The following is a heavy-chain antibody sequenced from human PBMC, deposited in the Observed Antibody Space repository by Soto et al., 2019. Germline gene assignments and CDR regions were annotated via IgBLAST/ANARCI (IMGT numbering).Heavy chain of an antibody. CDR3: AKDLLGAFDI. V-gene: IGHV3-30*18. J-gene: IGHJ3*02. CDR1: GSTFSSYG. Sequence: PAGSLRLSCAASGSTFSSYGMHWVRQAPGKGLEWVAVISYDGSNKYYADSVKGRFTISRDNSKNTLYLQMNSLRAEDMAVYYCAKDLLGAFDIWGQGTMVTVSS. CDR2: ISYDGSNK.